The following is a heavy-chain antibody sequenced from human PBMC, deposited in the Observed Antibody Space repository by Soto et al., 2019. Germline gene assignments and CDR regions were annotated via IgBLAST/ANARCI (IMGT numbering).Heavy chain of an antibody. CDR1: GFTFSNAW. CDR3: TTSSYYDSSGYLVGGYYGMDV. Sequence: PGGSLRLSCAASGFTFSNAWMNWARQAPGKGLEWVGRIKSKTDGGTTDYAAPVKGRFTISRDDSKNTLYLQMNSLKTEDTAVYYCTTSSYYDSSGYLVGGYYGMDVWGQGTTVTVSS. CDR2: IKSKTDGGTT. V-gene: IGHV3-15*07. D-gene: IGHD3-22*01. J-gene: IGHJ6*02.